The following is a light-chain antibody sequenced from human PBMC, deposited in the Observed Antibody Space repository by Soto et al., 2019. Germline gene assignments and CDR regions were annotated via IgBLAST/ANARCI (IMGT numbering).Light chain of an antibody. V-gene: IGLV2-8*01. CDR1: SSDVGGYNY. Sequence: QSALTQPPSASGSPGQSVTISCTGTSSDVGGYNYVSWYQQHPGKAPKVIIYDVSKRPSGVPDRFSGSKSGNTASLTVSGPQTEDEADYYWASHAGSSAVFGGGTKLTVL. CDR2: DVS. CDR3: ASHAGSSAV. J-gene: IGLJ2*01.